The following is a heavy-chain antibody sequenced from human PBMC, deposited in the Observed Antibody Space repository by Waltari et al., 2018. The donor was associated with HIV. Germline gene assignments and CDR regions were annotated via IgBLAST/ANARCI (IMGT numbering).Heavy chain of an antibody. Sequence: VQLHESGPGLVKPSETLSLTCTVSGDSVAGGRFFWSWVRQLPDGKLEWIGHVLATTSSNYRPSLEWRVSLSLDPSMNQFSLELRSLSAADSATYFCAREGPNYADKDGFQYAQRAFDLWGQGTKVTVSP. J-gene: IGHJ3*01. CDR1: GDSVAGGRFF. D-gene: IGHD3-16*01. V-gene: IGHV4-61*01. CDR3: AREGPNYADKDGFQYAQRAFDL. CDR2: VLATTSS.